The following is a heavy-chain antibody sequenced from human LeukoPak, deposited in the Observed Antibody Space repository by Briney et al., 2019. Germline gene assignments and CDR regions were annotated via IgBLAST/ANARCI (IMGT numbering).Heavy chain of an antibody. D-gene: IGHD3-10*01. CDR1: GGSFSGYY. CDR3: ASDDYYGSGSYRW. Sequence: SETLSLTCAVYGGSFSGYYWTWIHQPPGKGLEWIGEINHSGSTNYNPSLKSRVTISVDTSKNQFSLKLSSVTAADTAVYYCASDDYYGSGSYRWWGQGTLVTVSS. V-gene: IGHV4-34*01. J-gene: IGHJ4*02. CDR2: INHSGST.